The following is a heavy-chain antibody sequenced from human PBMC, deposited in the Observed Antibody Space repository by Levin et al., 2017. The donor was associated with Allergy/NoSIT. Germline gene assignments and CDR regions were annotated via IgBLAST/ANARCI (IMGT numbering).Heavy chain of an antibody. CDR3: ARDYLEKSGVVTPGFDWFDP. CDR1: GYTFTSYA. D-gene: IGHD3-3*01. J-gene: IGHJ5*02. V-gene: IGHV1-3*01. CDR2: INAGNGNT. Sequence: PGESLKISCKASGYTFTSYAMHWVRQAPGQRLEWMGWINAGNGNTKYSQKFQGRVTITRDTSASTAYMELSSLRSEDTAVYYCARDYLEKSGVVTPGFDWFDPWGQGTLVTVSS.